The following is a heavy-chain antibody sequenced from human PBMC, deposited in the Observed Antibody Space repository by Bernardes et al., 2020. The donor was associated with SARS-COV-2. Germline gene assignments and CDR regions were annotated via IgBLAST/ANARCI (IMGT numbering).Heavy chain of an antibody. Sequence: GSLRLSCAASGFTFSSYGMHWVRQAPGKGLEWVAVIWYDGSNKYYADSVKGRFTISRDNSKNTLYLQMNSLRAEDTAVYYCARVWAGYGDYYYGMDVWGQGTTVTVSS. CDR2: IWYDGSNK. V-gene: IGHV3-33*01. CDR1: GFTFSSYG. J-gene: IGHJ6*02. D-gene: IGHD4-17*01. CDR3: ARVWAGYGDYYYGMDV.